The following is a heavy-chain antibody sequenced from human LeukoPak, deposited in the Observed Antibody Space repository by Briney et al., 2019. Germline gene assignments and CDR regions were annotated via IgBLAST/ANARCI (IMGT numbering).Heavy chain of an antibody. CDR2: IYYSGST. V-gene: IGHV4-39*07. J-gene: IGHJ5*02. CDR1: GGSISSGGYY. CDR3: ARVYYDILTGSNWFDP. D-gene: IGHD3-9*01. Sequence: KPSQTLSLTCTVSGGSISSGGYYWSWIRQPPGKGLEWIGSIYYSGSTYYNPSLKSRVTISVDTSKNQFSLKLSSVTAADTAVYYCARVYYDILTGSNWFDPWGQGTLVTVSS.